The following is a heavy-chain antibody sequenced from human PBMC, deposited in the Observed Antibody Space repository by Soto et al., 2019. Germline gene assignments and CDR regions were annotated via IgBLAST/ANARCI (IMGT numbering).Heavy chain of an antibody. CDR1: GFTFSSSW. J-gene: IGHJ4*02. V-gene: IGHV3-74*03. CDR2: INTDGSST. CDR3: ARVGSSAAFDT. Sequence: GGSLRLSCAASGFTFSSSWMHWVRQAPGKGLVWVSRINTDGSSTTYADSVKGRFTISRDNAKNTVHLQMNSLRAEDTAVYYCARVGSSAAFDTWGQGTLVTVSS. D-gene: IGHD6-6*01.